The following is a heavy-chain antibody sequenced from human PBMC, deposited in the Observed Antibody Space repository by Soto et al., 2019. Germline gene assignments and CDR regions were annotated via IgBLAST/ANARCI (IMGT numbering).Heavy chain of an antibody. Sequence: GESLKISCKGSGYSFTSYWIGWVRQMPGKGLEWMGIIYPGDSDTRYSPSFQGQVTIPADKSISTAYLQWSSLKASDTAMYYCARLGDYVPPRYYGMDVWGQGTTVTVSS. CDR2: IYPGDSDT. J-gene: IGHJ6*02. D-gene: IGHD4-17*01. CDR1: GYSFTSYW. V-gene: IGHV5-51*01. CDR3: ARLGDYVPPRYYGMDV.